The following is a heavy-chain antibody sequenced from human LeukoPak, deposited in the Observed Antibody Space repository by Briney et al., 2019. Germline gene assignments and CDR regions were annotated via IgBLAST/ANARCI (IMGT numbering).Heavy chain of an antibody. J-gene: IGHJ4*02. CDR1: GGSISTYY. V-gene: IGHV4-4*07. CDR3: ARDGAEVAGFDS. Sequence: PSETLSLTCTVTGGSISTYYWSWIRQSAGKGLEWIGRIYTTGSTDYNPSLKSRVTMSVDTSQNQFSLKLTSVTAAGTAVYYCARDGAEVAGFDSWGQGTLVIVSS. CDR2: IYTTGST. D-gene: IGHD6-19*01.